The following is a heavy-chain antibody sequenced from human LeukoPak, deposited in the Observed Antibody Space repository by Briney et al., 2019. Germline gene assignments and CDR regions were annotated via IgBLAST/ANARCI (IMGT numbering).Heavy chain of an antibody. V-gene: IGHV4-31*03. CDR2: IYHSGST. CDR1: GGSISSGGYY. CDR3: ARDSPNGDYGFDY. J-gene: IGHJ4*02. D-gene: IGHD4-17*01. Sequence: SQTLSLTCTVSGGSISSGGYYWSWIRQHPGKGLERIGYIYHSGSTYYNPSLKSRVTISVDTSKNQFSLKLSSVTAADTAVYYCARDSPNGDYGFDYWGQGTLVTVSS.